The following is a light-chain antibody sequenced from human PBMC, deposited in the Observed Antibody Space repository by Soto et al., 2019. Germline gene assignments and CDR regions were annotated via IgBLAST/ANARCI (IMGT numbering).Light chain of an antibody. CDR3: NSFTTSGTYV. CDR2: DVS. CDR1: SSDVGAYNY. V-gene: IGLV2-14*01. Sequence: SVLTQPASVSGSPGQSIAISCTGTSSDVGAYNYVSWYQQYPGKAPKVMIFDVSNRPSGVSNRFSGSKSDNTASLTISGLQAEDEADYYCNSFTTSGTYVFGTGTMVTVL. J-gene: IGLJ1*01.